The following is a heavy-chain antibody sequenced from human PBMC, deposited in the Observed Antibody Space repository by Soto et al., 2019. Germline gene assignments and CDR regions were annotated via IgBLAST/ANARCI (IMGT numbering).Heavy chain of an antibody. V-gene: IGHV1-69*13. CDR1: GGTFSSYA. J-gene: IGHJ4*02. Sequence: SVKVSCKASGGTFSSYAISWVRQAPGQGLEWMGGIIPIFGTANYAQKFQGRVTITADESTSTAYMELSSLRSEDTAVYYCARDLSRTYYYDSSGYYFDYWGQGTLVTVSS. CDR2: IIPIFGTA. D-gene: IGHD3-22*01. CDR3: ARDLSRTYYYDSSGYYFDY.